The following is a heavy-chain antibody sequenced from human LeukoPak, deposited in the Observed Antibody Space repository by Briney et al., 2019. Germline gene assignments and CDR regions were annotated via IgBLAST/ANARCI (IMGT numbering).Heavy chain of an antibody. D-gene: IGHD3-22*01. CDR3: ARGRGVHDSHTYDYFDY. CDR1: GYTFTSYY. Sequence: ASVKVSCTASGYTFTSYYIHWVRQAPGQGLEWMGIINPAGGSTTYAQKFQGSRLTLTRDTSTSTAYMELSSLRSEDTAVYYCARGRGVHDSHTYDYFDYWGQGSLVTASS. J-gene: IGHJ4*02. V-gene: IGHV1-46*01. CDR2: INPAGGST.